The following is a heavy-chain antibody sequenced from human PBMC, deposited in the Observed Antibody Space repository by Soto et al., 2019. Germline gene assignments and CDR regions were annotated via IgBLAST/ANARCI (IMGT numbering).Heavy chain of an antibody. J-gene: IGHJ4*02. V-gene: IGHV3-23*01. Sequence: PGGSLRLSCAASGFTFSSYAMSWVRQAPGKGLEWVSAISGSGGSTYYADSVKGRFTISRDNPKSTLYLQMNSLRFEYTAVYYCAKDLAAAAGLDYWGQGTLVTVSS. CDR2: ISGSGGST. CDR1: GFTFSSYA. D-gene: IGHD6-13*01. CDR3: AKDLAAAAGLDY.